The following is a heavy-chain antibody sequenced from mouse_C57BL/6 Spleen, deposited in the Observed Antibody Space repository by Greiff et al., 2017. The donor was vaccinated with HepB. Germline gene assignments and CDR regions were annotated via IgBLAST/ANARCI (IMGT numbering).Heavy chain of an antibody. CDR2: IDPSDSET. D-gene: IGHD2-4*01. V-gene: IGHV1-52*01. CDR1: GYTFTSYW. CDR3: ARPYYDPPYYFDY. J-gene: IGHJ2*01. Sequence: VQLQQPGAELVRPGSSVKLSCKASGYTFTSYWMHWVKQRPIQGLEWIGNIDPSDSETHYNQKFKDKATLTVDKSSSTAYMQLSSLTSEDSAVYYCARPYYDPPYYFDYWGQGTTLTVSS.